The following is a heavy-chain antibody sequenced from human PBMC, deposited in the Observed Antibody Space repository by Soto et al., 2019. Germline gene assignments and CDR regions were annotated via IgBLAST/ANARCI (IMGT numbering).Heavy chain of an antibody. CDR2: IYHSGST. CDR3: ARVLYAELERTFDY. Sequence: NPSETLSLTCAVSGGSISSSNWWSWVRQPPGKGLEWIGEIYHSGSTNYNPSLKSRVTISVDKSKNQFSLKLSSVTAADTAVYYCARVLYAELERTFDYWGQGTLVTVSS. J-gene: IGHJ4*02. D-gene: IGHD1-1*01. CDR1: GGSISSSNW. V-gene: IGHV4-4*02.